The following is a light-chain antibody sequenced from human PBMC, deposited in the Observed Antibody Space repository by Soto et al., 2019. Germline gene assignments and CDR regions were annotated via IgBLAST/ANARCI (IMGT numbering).Light chain of an antibody. CDR1: QGISSS. V-gene: IGKV1-9*01. J-gene: IGKJ4*01. CDR2: AAP. CDR3: QRLGSYPHT. Sequence: EIPVTQSPSFLSASVGDRVTITCRASQGISSSFAWSPQRAWKAPRVLIYAAPTLQSGAPSKFSGSGSGTDCGLTMSSLLPEDSATYEVQRLGSYPHTFGGGKKVEL.